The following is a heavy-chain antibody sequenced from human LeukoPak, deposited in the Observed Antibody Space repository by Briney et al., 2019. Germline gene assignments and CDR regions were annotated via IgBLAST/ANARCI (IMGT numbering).Heavy chain of an antibody. Sequence: SETLSLTCAVYGGSFSGYYWSWIRQPPGKGLEWIGEINHSGSTNYNPSLKSRVTISVDTSKNQFSLKLSSVTAADTAVYYCAGMITIFGVVSSHNWFDPWGQGTLVTVSS. CDR2: INHSGST. CDR3: AGMITIFGVVSSHNWFDP. CDR1: GGSFSGYY. V-gene: IGHV4-34*01. D-gene: IGHD3-3*01. J-gene: IGHJ5*02.